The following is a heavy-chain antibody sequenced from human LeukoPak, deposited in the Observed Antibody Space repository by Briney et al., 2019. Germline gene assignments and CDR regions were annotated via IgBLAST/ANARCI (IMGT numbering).Heavy chain of an antibody. CDR3: TTGYYYDSSGLVGYRRSDAFDI. D-gene: IGHD3-22*01. CDR2: INPNSGGT. J-gene: IGHJ3*02. Sequence: ASVKVSCKASGYTFIGNYMHWVRQAPGQGLEWMGWINPNSGGTNYAQKFQGRVTMTRDTSISTAYMELNRLRSDDTAVYYCTTGYYYDSSGLVGYRRSDAFDIWGQGTMVTVSS. V-gene: IGHV1-2*02. CDR1: GYTFIGNY.